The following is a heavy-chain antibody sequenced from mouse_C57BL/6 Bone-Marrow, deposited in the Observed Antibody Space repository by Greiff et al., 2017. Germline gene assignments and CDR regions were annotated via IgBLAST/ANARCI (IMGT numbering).Heavy chain of an antibody. D-gene: IGHD1-1*01. V-gene: IGHV1-63*01. J-gene: IGHJ4*01. Sequence: QVQLKESGAELVRPGTSVKMSCKASGYTFTNYWIGWAKQRPGHGLEWIGDIYPGGGYTNYNEKFKGKATLTADKSSSTAYMQFSSLTSEDSAIYYCAHVVAPYYAMDYWGQGTSVTVSS. CDR2: IYPGGGYT. CDR3: AHVVAPYYAMDY. CDR1: GYTFTNYW.